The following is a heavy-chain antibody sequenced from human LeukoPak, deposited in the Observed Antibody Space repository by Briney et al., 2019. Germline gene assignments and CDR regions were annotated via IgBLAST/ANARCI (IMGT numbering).Heavy chain of an antibody. CDR2: ISSRGTTT. J-gene: IGHJ4*02. Sequence: PGGSLRLSCAASGFTFSDYYMSWIRQAPGEGLEWVSYISSRGTTTFYADSVKGRFTISRDNTKNSLYLQMNSLRADDSAVYYCVRDGHESTGVDYWGQGTLVTVSS. CDR1: GFTFSDYY. CDR3: VRDGHESTGVDY. V-gene: IGHV3-11*04. D-gene: IGHD1-14*01.